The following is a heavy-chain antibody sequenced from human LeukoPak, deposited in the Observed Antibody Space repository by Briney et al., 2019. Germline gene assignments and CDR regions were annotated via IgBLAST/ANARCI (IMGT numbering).Heavy chain of an antibody. V-gene: IGHV3-20*04. Sequence: GGSLRLSCAASGFTFDDYGMSWVRQAPGKGLEWVSSINWNGGSTGYADSVKGRFTISRDNAKNSLYLQMNSLRAEDTALYYCARDLSNGNYYDSSGYFDYWGQGTLVTVSS. D-gene: IGHD3-22*01. CDR1: GFTFDDYG. J-gene: IGHJ4*02. CDR3: ARDLSNGNYYDSSGYFDY. CDR2: INWNGGST.